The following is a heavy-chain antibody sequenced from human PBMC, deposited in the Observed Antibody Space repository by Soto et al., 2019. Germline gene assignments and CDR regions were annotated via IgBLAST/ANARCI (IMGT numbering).Heavy chain of an antibody. CDR1: GFTFSSYS. CDR3: AREYCSGGSCSFDY. CDR2: ISSSSSTI. D-gene: IGHD2-15*01. V-gene: IGHV3-48*02. Sequence: GGSLRLSCAASGFTFSSYSMNWVRQAPGKGLEWVSYISSSSSTIYYADSVKGRFTISRDNAKNSLYLQMDSLRDEDTAVYYCAREYCSGGSCSFDYWGQGTLVTVSS. J-gene: IGHJ4*02.